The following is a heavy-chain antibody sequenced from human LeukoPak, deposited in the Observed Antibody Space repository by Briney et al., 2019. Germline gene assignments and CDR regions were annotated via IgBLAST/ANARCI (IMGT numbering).Heavy chain of an antibody. J-gene: IGHJ4*02. Sequence: GESLKISCKGSGYSFTCYWIGWVRQMPGKDLEWMGIIYPGDSDTRYSPSFQGQVTISADKSISTAYLQWSSLKASDTAMYYCARRTGGSGWYGSFDYWGQGTLVTVSS. CDR1: GYSFTCYW. CDR3: ARRTGGSGWYGSFDY. D-gene: IGHD6-19*01. V-gene: IGHV5-51*01. CDR2: IYPGDSDT.